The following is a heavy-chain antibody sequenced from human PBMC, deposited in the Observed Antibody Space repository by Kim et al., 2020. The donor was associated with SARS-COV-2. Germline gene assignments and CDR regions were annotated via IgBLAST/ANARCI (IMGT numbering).Heavy chain of an antibody. J-gene: IGHJ4*02. CDR1: GFTFSNAW. CDR2: IKSKTDGGIT. Sequence: GGSLRLSCAASGFTFSNAWMSWVRQAPGKGLEWVGRIKSKTDGGITDYAAPVKGRFTISRDDSTNTLYLQMNSLKTEDTAVYYCTTEDYYGSGSYYWGQGTLVTVSS. V-gene: IGHV3-15*01. D-gene: IGHD3-10*01. CDR3: TTEDYYGSGSYY.